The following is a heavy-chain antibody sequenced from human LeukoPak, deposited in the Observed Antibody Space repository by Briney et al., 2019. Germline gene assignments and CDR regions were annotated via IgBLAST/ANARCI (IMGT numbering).Heavy chain of an antibody. CDR2: IRYDGSKK. CDR3: AKDFTIVVVPAAASFDY. Sequence: GGSLRLSCAASGFIFSSYGMHWVRQAPGKGLEWVAFIRYDGSKKYYADSVKGRFTISRDNSKNTLYLQMNSLRAEDTAVYYCAKDFTIVVVPAAASFDYWGQGTLVTVSS. CDR1: GFIFSSYG. V-gene: IGHV3-30*02. D-gene: IGHD2-2*01. J-gene: IGHJ4*02.